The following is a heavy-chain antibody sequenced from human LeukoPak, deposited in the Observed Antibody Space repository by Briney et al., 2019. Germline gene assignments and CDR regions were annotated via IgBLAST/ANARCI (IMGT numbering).Heavy chain of an antibody. J-gene: IGHJ3*02. CDR3: ARGRSISLIRGVAMSDGFDI. D-gene: IGHD3-10*01. Sequence: GGSLRLSCAASGFTFSSHSMNWVRQAPGKGLEWVSFIDNSGSYVYYGDSVKGRFTISRDNAKNLLYLQMNGLRADDTALYYCARGRSISLIRGVAMSDGFDIWVEGGMVAVSS. CDR2: IDNSGSYV. CDR1: GFTFSSHS. V-gene: IGHV3-21*06.